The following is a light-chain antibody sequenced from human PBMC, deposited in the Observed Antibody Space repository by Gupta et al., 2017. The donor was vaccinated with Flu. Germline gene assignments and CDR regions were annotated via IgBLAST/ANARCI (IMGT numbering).Light chain of an antibody. Sequence: SSELIQAPAVSVALGPTVRITCQGNSHRSNHESRYQQKSGQAPVLVIYGKNNRPSGIPDRFSGSSSGNTASLTITGAQAEDEADYYCNSRDSSGNHVVFGGGTKLTVL. CDR2: GKN. CDR1: SHRSNH. CDR3: NSRDSSGNHVV. V-gene: IGLV3-19*01. J-gene: IGLJ2*01.